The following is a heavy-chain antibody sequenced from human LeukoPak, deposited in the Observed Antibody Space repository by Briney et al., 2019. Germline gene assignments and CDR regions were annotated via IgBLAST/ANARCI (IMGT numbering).Heavy chain of an antibody. D-gene: IGHD3-10*01. V-gene: IGHV1-24*01. CDR1: GYTLAELS. CDR2: FDPEDGDT. Sequence: ASVKVSCKVSGYTLAELSMHWVRQAPGKGLEWMGGFDPEDGDTIYAQKFQGRLTMTEDASTDTAYMDLTSLGSEDTAVYYCATYEPMVRGVIITGEGYFDLWGRGTLVTVSS. CDR3: ATYEPMVRGVIITGEGYFDL. J-gene: IGHJ2*01.